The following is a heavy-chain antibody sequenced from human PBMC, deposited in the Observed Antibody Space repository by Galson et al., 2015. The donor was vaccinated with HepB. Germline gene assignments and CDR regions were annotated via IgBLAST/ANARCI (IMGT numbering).Heavy chain of an antibody. CDR2: IRSKANSYAT. CDR3: TRLGVRGVISSTIEGY. CDR1: GFTFSGSA. Sequence: SLRLSCAASGFTFSGSAMHWVRQASGKGLEWVGRIRSKANSYATAYAASVKGRFTISRDDSKNAAYLQMNSLKTEDTAVYYCTRLGVRGVISSTIEGYWGQGTLVTVSS. V-gene: IGHV3-73*01. D-gene: IGHD3-10*01. J-gene: IGHJ4*02.